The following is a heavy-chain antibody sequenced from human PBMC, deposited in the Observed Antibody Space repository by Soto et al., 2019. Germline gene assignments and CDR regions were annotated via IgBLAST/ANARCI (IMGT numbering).Heavy chain of an antibody. CDR3: VRDGTKTLRDWFDP. V-gene: IGHV4-4*07. D-gene: IGHD1-1*01. Sequence: PSETLSLTCAVSGSSISGFYWSWIRKSAGKGLEWIGRIYATGTTDYNPSLKSRVMMSVDTSKKQFSLKLRSVTAADTAVYYCVRDGTKTLRDWFDPWGQGISVTVSS. CDR2: IYATGTT. J-gene: IGHJ5*02. CDR1: GSSISGFY.